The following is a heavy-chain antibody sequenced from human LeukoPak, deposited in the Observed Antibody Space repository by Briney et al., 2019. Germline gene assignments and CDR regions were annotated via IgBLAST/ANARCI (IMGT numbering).Heavy chain of an antibody. CDR3: AATGGGSVEDYFDY. CDR1: GFTFTSSA. CDR2: IVVGSGNT. V-gene: IGHV1-58*02. D-gene: IGHD2-15*01. J-gene: IGHJ4*02. Sequence: SVTVSCTASGFTFTSSAMQWVRQARGQRLEWIGWIVVGSGNTNYAQKFQERVTITRDMSTSTAYMELSSLRSEDTAVYYCAATGGGSVEDYFDYWGQGTLVTVSS.